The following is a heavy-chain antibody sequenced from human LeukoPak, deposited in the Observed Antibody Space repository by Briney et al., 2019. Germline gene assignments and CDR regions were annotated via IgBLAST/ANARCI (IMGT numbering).Heavy chain of an antibody. D-gene: IGHD3-16*01. CDR2: ISSSSSYI. CDR3: ARDPYRGAPDYLDS. Sequence: GGSLRLSCAASGFTFSSYSMNWVRQAPGKGLEWVSSISSSSSYIYYADSVKGRFTISRDNAKNSLYLQMNSLRPEDTAVYYCARDPYRGAPDYLDSWGQGTLVTVSS. V-gene: IGHV3-21*01. CDR1: GFTFSSYS. J-gene: IGHJ5*02.